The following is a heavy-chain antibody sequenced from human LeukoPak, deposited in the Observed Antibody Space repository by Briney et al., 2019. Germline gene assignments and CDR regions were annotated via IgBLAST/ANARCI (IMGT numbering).Heavy chain of an antibody. CDR1: GYTFTSYG. V-gene: IGHV1-18*03. CDR3: ARVQGSDYDILTGYPNWFDP. J-gene: IGHJ5*02. CDR2: ISAYNGNT. D-gene: IGHD3-9*01. Sequence: ASVKVSCKASGYTFTSYGISWVRQAPGQGLEWMGWISAYNGNTNYAQKLRGRVTMTTDTSTSTAYMELRSLRSDDMAVYYCARVQGSDYDILTGYPNWFDPWGQGTLVTVSS.